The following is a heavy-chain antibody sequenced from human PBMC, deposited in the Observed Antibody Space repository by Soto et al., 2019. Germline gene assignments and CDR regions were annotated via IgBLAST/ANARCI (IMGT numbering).Heavy chain of an antibody. D-gene: IGHD3-3*01. CDR2: ISAYNGNT. CDR3: ARDWNDFWSGYYLGWFDP. J-gene: IGHJ5*02. CDR1: GYTFTSYG. Sequence: GASVKVSCKASGYTFTSYGISWLRQAPGQGLEWMGWISAYNGNTNYAQKLQGRVTMTTDTSTSTAYMELRSLRSDDTAVYYCARDWNDFWSGYYLGWFDPWGQGTLVTVSS. V-gene: IGHV1-18*01.